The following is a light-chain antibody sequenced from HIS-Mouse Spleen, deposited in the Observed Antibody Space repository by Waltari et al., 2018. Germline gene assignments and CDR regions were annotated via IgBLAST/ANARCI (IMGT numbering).Light chain of an antibody. Sequence: QSVLPQPPSASATPGQRVTISCSGSSSNIGRNFVYWYQQLPGTAPKLLIYRNKQRPSGVPDRFSGSKSGTSASLAISGLRSEDEADYYCAAWDDSLSGVVFGGGTKLTVL. J-gene: IGLJ2*01. CDR2: RNK. CDR3: AAWDDSLSGVV. V-gene: IGLV1-47*01. CDR1: SSNIGRNF.